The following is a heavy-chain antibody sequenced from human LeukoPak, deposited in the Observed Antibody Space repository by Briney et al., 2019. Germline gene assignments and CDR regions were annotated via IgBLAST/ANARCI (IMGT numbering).Heavy chain of an antibody. CDR1: GYTFTSYG. CDR2: ISTYKGNT. V-gene: IGHV1-18*01. J-gene: IGHJ4*02. CDR3: GRSMDSSTSRLIEY. Sequence: ASVKVSCKASGYTFTSYGISWVRQAPGQGLERMGWISTYKGNTNYAQKLQGRVTVTTDTSTSTVYMELRSLRSDDTAVYYCGRSMDSSTSRLIEYWGQGTLVTVSS. D-gene: IGHD6-6*01.